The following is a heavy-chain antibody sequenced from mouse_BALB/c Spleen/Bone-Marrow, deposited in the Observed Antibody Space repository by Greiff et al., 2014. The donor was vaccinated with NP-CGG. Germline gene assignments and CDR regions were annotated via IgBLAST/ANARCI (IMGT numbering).Heavy chain of an antibody. J-gene: IGHJ4*01. CDR1: GYSFNSFI. D-gene: IGHD2-4*01. V-gene: IGHV1-14*01. Sequence: EVKVVESGPELVKPGASVKMSCKASGYSFNSFILHWVKMRPGQGLEWIGYINPCNDGTKYNEKFQGKAVLTSDKSSSLANMELSSLTSEESAVYYCARAMIYYYAMDYWGQGTSVTVSS. CDR3: ARAMIYYYAMDY. CDR2: INPCNDGT.